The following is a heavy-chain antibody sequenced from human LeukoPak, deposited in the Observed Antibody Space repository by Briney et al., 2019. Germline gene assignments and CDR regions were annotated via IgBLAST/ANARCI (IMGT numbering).Heavy chain of an antibody. J-gene: IGHJ4*02. V-gene: IGHV3-74*01. Sequence: GGSLRLSCAASGFTFSSYWMHWVRQAPGKGLVWVSRINTDGSSTSYADSVKGRFTISRDNAKNTLYLQMNSLRAEDTAVYYCARDSDFWSGYYNYWGQGTLVTVSS. CDR1: GFTFSSYW. CDR3: ARDSDFWSGYYNY. D-gene: IGHD3-3*01. CDR2: INTDGSST.